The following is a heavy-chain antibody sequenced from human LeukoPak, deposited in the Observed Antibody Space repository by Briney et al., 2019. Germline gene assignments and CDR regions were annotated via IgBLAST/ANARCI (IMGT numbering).Heavy chain of an antibody. CDR3: ARRESTTMVRGGVDY. CDR2: ISSGSTTI. CDR1: GFTFTKYS. D-gene: IGHD3-10*01. J-gene: IGHJ4*02. V-gene: IGHV3-48*01. Sequence: GGSLRLSCAAAGFTFTKYSMHWVRQTPGKGLEWVSYISSGSTTIYYTDSVKGRFTISRDNAKNSLYLQMNSLRAEDTAVYYCARRESTTMVRGGVDYWGQGTLVTVSS.